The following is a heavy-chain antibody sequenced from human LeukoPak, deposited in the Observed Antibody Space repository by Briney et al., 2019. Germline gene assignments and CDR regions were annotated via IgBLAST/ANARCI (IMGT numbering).Heavy chain of an antibody. CDR3: ARSAPRLYDAFDI. Sequence: GASVRVSCKASGYTFTGYYMHWVRQAPGQGLEWMGWINPNSGGTNYAQKFQGRVTMTRDTSISTAYMELSSLRSEDTAVYYCARSAPRLYDAFDIWGQGTMVTVSS. J-gene: IGHJ3*02. CDR2: INPNSGGT. V-gene: IGHV1-2*02. CDR1: GYTFTGYY.